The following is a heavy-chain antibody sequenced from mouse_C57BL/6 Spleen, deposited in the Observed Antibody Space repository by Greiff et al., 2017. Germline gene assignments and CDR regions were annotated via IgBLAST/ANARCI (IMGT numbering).Heavy chain of an antibody. J-gene: IGHJ2*01. Sequence: QVQLKESGPGLVQPSQSLSITCTVSGFSLTSYGVHWVRQSPGKGLEWLGVIWSGGSTDYNAAFISRLSISKDNSKSQVFFKMNSLQADDTAIYYCARNPYDYDGPYFDYWGQGTTRTVSS. CDR2: IWSGGST. CDR3: ARNPYDYDGPYFDY. V-gene: IGHV2-2*01. D-gene: IGHD2-4*01. CDR1: GFSLTSYG.